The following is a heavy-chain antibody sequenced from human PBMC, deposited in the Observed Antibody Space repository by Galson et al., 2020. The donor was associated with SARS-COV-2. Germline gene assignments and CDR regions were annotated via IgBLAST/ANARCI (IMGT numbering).Heavy chain of an antibody. D-gene: IGHD2-15*01. V-gene: IGHV4-31*02. J-gene: IGHJ4*02. Sequence: ETSETLSLTCTVSGAPIYSGGYYWSWIRQFPGEGLEWIGYIHHTGSAFYNPSLESRVTISVDRSKNQFSLNPNSVTAADTAVYYCAREGYCTGGSCYGKFGYWGQGTLGTVSS. CDR3: AREGYCTGGSCYGKFGY. CDR1: GAPIYSGGYY. CDR2: IHHTGSA.